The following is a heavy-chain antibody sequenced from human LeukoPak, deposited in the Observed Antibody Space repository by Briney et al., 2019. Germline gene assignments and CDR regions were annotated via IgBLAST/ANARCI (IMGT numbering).Heavy chain of an antibody. J-gene: IGHJ4*02. Sequence: SETLSLTCTVSGGSITSYYWSWIRQPPGKGLEWIGFGSYSGSTKYSPSLKSRVTISVDTSKNQFSLKLTSVTTADTAVYYCARHESPTIIILAHWGQGTLVTVSS. CDR1: GGSITSYY. CDR2: GSYSGST. V-gene: IGHV4-59*08. CDR3: ARHESPTIIILAH. D-gene: IGHD3/OR15-3a*01.